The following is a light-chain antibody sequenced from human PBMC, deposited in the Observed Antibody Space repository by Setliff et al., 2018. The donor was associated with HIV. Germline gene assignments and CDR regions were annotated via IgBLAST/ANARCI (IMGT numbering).Light chain of an antibody. CDR3: QQYYTSPHT. J-gene: IGKJ4*01. CDR2: WAS. Sequence: DIVMTQSPDSLAVSLGERASITCRSSQSLLYSSKNYLAWYQQKPGQPPTLLMYWASIRESGVPDRFSGSGSGTEFTLTISSLQSGDVAIYYCQQYYTSPHTVGGGTKVDIK. CDR1: QSLLYSSKNY. V-gene: IGKV4-1*01.